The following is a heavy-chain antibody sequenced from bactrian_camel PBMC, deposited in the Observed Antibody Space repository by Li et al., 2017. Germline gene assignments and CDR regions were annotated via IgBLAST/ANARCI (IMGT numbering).Heavy chain of an antibody. Sequence: VQLVESGGGSVQAGGSLTLSCAAPTYDRYCIGWFRQAPGKGREGVAAVYIGGGTYLADSVKGRFTISRDNAKNTLYLQMNSLQTEDTAMYYCAACGSEYWGQGTQVTVS. CDR2: VYIGGGT. V-gene: IGHV3S1*01. CDR3: AACGSEY. J-gene: IGHJ4*01. CDR1: TYDRYC. D-gene: IGHD1*01.